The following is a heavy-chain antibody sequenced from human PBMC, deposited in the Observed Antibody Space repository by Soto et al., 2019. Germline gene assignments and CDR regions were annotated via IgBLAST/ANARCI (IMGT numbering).Heavy chain of an antibody. CDR1: GYTFTSYA. D-gene: IGHD3-10*01. J-gene: IGHJ6*02. Sequence: ASVKVSCKASGYTFTSYAMHWVRQAPGQGLEWMGWINPNSGGTNYAQKFQGWVTMTRDTSISTAYMELSRLRSDDTAVYYCARWSQGHYGSGSYPSHYYYGMDVWGQGTTVTVSS. V-gene: IGHV1-2*04. CDR2: INPNSGGT. CDR3: ARWSQGHYGSGSYPSHYYYGMDV.